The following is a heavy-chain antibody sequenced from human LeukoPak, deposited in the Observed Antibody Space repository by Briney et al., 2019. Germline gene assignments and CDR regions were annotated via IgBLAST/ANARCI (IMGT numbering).Heavy chain of an antibody. D-gene: IGHD1-26*01. CDR1: GFTFDDYA. J-gene: IGHJ4*02. CDR2: ISWNSGSI. Sequence: AGGSLRLSCAASGFTFDDYAMHWVRQAPGKGLEWVSGISWNSGSIGYADSVKGRFTISRDNAKNSLYLQMNSLRAEDMALYYGEKGFSKGGLKPSFAYGGKEPRFTVS. CDR3: EKGFSKGGLKPSFAY. V-gene: IGHV3-9*03.